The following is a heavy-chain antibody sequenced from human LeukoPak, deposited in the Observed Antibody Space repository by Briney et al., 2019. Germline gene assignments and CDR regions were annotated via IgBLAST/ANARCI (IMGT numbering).Heavy chain of an antibody. CDR2: IIGSGGNT. J-gene: IGHJ4*02. D-gene: IGHD2/OR15-2a*01. CDR1: GFTFSNYA. CDR3: ARRSSSNSGYFDY. Sequence: GGSLRLSCAGSGFTFSNYAMSWVRQAPGRGLEWVSSIIGSGGNTHYADSVKGRFTISRDNSKNTLYVQMNSLRAEDTAVYYCARRSSSNSGYFDYWGQGTLVTVS. V-gene: IGHV3-23*01.